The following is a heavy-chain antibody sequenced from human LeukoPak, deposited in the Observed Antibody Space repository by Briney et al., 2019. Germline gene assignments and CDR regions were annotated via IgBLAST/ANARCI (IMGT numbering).Heavy chain of an antibody. V-gene: IGHV5-51*01. CDR1: GYSFTSYW. D-gene: IGHD3-3*01. CDR2: IYHGDSDT. Sequence: GESLEFSCKGSGYSFTSYWSGWARPMPGKGLGWMGIIYHGDSDTRYRPFFEGQVTISADKSISTAYLQWSSLKTADTAMYYCARHSDFWSGYSEPDFDYWGQGTLVTVSS. CDR3: ARHSDFWSGYSEPDFDY. J-gene: IGHJ4*02.